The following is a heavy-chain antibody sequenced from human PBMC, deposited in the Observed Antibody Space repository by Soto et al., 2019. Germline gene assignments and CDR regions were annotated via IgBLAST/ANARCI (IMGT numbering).Heavy chain of an antibody. Sequence: SETLSHTCTVSGGSIDSSSYHWAWIRQPPVKGLEWIGSIYHSGSTNYNPSLKSRVTISVDKSKNQFSLKLSSVTAADTAVYYCARLVAAIPRHIDYWGQGTLVTVSS. V-gene: IGHV4-39*07. J-gene: IGHJ4*02. CDR3: ARLVAAIPRHIDY. CDR2: IYHSGST. CDR1: GGSIDSSSYH. D-gene: IGHD2-15*01.